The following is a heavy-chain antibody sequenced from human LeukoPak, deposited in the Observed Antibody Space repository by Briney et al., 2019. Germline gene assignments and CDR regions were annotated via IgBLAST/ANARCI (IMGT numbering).Heavy chain of an antibody. J-gene: IGHJ3*02. CDR1: GGSISSYY. CDR3: ARGLRLAFDI. Sequence: MASETLSLTCTVSGGSISSYYWSWIRQPAGKGLEWIGRIYTSGSTNYNPSLKSRVTISVDTSKNQFSLKLSSVTAADTAVYYCARGLRLAFDIWGQGTMVTVSS. D-gene: IGHD5-12*01. CDR2: IYTSGST. V-gene: IGHV4-4*07.